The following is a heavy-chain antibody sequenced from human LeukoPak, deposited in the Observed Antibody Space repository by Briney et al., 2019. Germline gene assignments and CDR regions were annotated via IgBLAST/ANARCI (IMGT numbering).Heavy chain of an antibody. D-gene: IGHD2-2*01. CDR2: IYPRDGST. CDR3: AGDFCSSEGCPFRDDAFDI. V-gene: IGHV1-46*01. CDR1: GYTFTSNY. J-gene: IGHJ3*02. Sequence: ASVTVSCRASGYTFTSNYIHWVRQPPGQGLEWMGMIYPRDGSTSYAQKSGGRVTVTRDTSTSTVPMELSGLRSEDTAVYYCAGDFCSSEGCPFRDDAFDIWGQGTKATVSS.